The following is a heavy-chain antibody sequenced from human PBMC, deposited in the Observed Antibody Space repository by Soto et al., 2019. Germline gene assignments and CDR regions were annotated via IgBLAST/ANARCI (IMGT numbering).Heavy chain of an antibody. CDR2: IYYSGST. CDR3: ARGGKPNAFDI. V-gene: IGHV4-30-4*01. J-gene: IGHJ3*02. CDR1: GGSISSGDYY. Sequence: ASETLSLTCTVSGGSISSGDYYWSWIRQPPGKGLEWIGYIYYSGSTYYNPSLKSRVTISVDTSKNQFSLKLSSVTAADTAVYYCARGGKPNAFDIWGQGTMVTVSS.